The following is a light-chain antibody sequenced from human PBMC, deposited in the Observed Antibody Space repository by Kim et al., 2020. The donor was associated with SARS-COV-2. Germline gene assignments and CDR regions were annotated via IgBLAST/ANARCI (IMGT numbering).Light chain of an antibody. CDR3: LQHRTYPIT. Sequence: ASFVDNVTITGRCSQVIGNDVGWYQQNPGRAPKRMIYGASNSQIGVPSRFSGSESETEFTLTINSLQPEDFATYFCLQHRTYPITFGQGTRLEIK. CDR1: QVIGND. J-gene: IGKJ5*01. V-gene: IGKV1-17*01. CDR2: GAS.